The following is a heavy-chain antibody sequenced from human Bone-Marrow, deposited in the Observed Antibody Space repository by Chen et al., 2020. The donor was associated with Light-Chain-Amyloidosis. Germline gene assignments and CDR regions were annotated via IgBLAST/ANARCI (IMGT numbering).Heavy chain of an antibody. J-gene: IGHJ4*02. CDR2: ISHSGST. V-gene: IGHV4-34*01. D-gene: IGHD6-13*01. CDR3: ARGGRGPLVRGRFDY. CDR1: GWPGGDLH. Sequence: QVHLQLSGAGRLQTAGTLCRTCAVYGWPGGDLHGSWIRQPPGMGLVWSGEISHSGSTNSNPYLKSRVTISVDTYKIQFSLKMISVTAADAAVYYCARGGRGPLVRGRFDYWGQGTLVTVSS.